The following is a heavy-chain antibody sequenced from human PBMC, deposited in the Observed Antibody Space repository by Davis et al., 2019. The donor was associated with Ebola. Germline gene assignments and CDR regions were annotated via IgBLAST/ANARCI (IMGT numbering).Heavy chain of an antibody. CDR2: IYPGDSDT. J-gene: IGHJ6*02. V-gene: IGHV5-51*01. CDR3: ARLPSYGYRGGFGMDV. Sequence: GESLKISCKGSGYSFTNYWIDWVRQMPGKGLEWMGIIYPGDSDTRYSPSFQGQVTISADKSISTAYLQWSSLKASDTAMYYCARLPSYGYRGGFGMDVWGQGTTVTVSS. D-gene: IGHD3-10*01. CDR1: GYSFTNYW.